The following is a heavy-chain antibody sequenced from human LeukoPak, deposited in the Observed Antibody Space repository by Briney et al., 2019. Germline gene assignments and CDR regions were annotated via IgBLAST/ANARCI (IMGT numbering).Heavy chain of an antibody. CDR3: ARRYSSGWSTYYYYGMDV. J-gene: IGHJ6*02. Sequence: ASVKVSCKASGYTFTSYGINWVRQATGQGLEWMGWMNPNSGNTGYAQKFQGRVTMTRNTSISTAYMELSSLRSEDTAVYYCARRYSSGWSTYYYYGMDVWGQGTTVTVSS. CDR1: GYTFTSYG. V-gene: IGHV1-8*01. CDR2: MNPNSGNT. D-gene: IGHD6-19*01.